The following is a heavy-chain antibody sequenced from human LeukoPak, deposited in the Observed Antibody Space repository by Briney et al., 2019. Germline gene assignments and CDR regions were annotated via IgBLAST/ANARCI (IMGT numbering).Heavy chain of an antibody. CDR3: ASGPSSWYLYY. V-gene: IGHV1-18*04. D-gene: IGHD6-13*01. CDR2: ISAYNGNT. CDR1: GYTLTDYY. J-gene: IGHJ4*02. Sequence: ASVKVSCKASGYTLTDYYLHWVRQTPGQGLEWMGWISAYNGNTNYAQKLQGRVTMTTDTSTSTAYMELRSLRSDDTAVYYCASGPSSWYLYYWGQGTLVTVSS.